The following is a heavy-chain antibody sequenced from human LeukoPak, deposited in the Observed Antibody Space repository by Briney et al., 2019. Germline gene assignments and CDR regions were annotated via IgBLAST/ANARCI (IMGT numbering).Heavy chain of an antibody. CDR3: AKDPRILSIAAAGGGVGY. Sequence: GGSLRLSCAASGFTFSSYWMSWVRQAAGKGLEWVSAISGSGGSTYYADSVKGRFTISRDNSKNTLYLQMNSLRAEDTAVYDCAKDPRILSIAAAGGGVGYWGQGTLVSVSS. V-gene: IGHV3-23*01. CDR1: GFTFSSYW. J-gene: IGHJ4*02. CDR2: ISGSGGST. D-gene: IGHD6-13*01.